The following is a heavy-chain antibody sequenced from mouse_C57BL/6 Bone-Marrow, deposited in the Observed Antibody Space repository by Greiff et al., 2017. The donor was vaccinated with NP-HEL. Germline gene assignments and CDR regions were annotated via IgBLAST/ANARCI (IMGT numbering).Heavy chain of an antibody. CDR2: IRLKSDNYAT. Sequence: EVQGVESGGGLVQPGGSMKLSCVASGFTFSNYWMNWVRQSPEKGLEWVAQIRLKSDNYATHYAESVKGRFTISRDDSKSSVYLQMNNLRAEDTGIYYCTVGYGYFYYAMDYWGQGTSVTVSS. D-gene: IGHD2-2*01. V-gene: IGHV6-3*01. CDR1: GFTFSNYW. J-gene: IGHJ4*01. CDR3: TVGYGYFYYAMDY.